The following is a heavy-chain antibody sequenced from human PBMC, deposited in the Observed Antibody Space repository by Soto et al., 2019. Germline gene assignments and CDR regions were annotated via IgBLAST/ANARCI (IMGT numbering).Heavy chain of an antibody. J-gene: IGHJ4*02. CDR1: GFSLSTSGMR. V-gene: IGHV2-70*04. CDR3: ARTSGSQYYFDY. Sequence: SGPTLVNPTQTLTLTCTFSGFSLSTSGMRVSWIRQPPGKALEWLARIDWDDDKFYSTPLKTRLTISKDTSKNQVVLTMTNMDPVDTATYYCARTSGSQYYFDYWGQGTLVTVPS. CDR2: IDWDDDK. D-gene: IGHD3-22*01.